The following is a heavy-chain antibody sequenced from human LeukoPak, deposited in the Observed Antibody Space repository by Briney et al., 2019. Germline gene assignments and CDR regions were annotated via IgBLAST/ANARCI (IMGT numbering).Heavy chain of an antibody. V-gene: IGHV3-74*01. CDR3: ARVEKSGYDFDY. J-gene: IGHJ4*02. D-gene: IGHD5-12*01. Sequence: TGGSLRLSCAASGFTFSSYWMHWVRQAPGKGLVWDSRINSDGSSTSYADSVKGRFTISRDNAKNTLYLQMNSLRAEDTAVYYCARVEKSGYDFDYWGQGTLVTVSS. CDR1: GFTFSSYW. CDR2: INSDGSST.